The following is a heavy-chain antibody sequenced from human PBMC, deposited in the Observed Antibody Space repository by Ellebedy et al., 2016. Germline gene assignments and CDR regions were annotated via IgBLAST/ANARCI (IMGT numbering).Heavy chain of an antibody. D-gene: IGHD3-10*01. Sequence: SETLSLTCAVYGGSFSGYYWSWIRQPPGKGLEWIGEITHSGRTNYNPSLKSRVTISVDTSKNQFSLKLSSVTAADTAVYYCARVITMVRGVFDYWGQGTLVTVSS. V-gene: IGHV4-34*01. CDR2: ITHSGRT. CDR1: GGSFSGYY. J-gene: IGHJ4*02. CDR3: ARVITMVRGVFDY.